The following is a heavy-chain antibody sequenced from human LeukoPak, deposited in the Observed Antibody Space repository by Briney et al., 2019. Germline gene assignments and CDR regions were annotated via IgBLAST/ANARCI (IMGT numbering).Heavy chain of an antibody. CDR2: ISYTGTT. V-gene: IGHV4-39*07. J-gene: IGHJ4*02. Sequence: PSETLSLTCTVSGDSISSSTYYWGWIRQPPGEGLEWIATISYTGTTYYNPSLKSRVTISVDTSKNQFSLKLSSVTAADTAVYYCAREYYYDSSGTPSGFDYWGQGTLVTVSS. CDR3: AREYYYDSSGTPSGFDY. CDR1: GDSISSSTYY. D-gene: IGHD3-22*01.